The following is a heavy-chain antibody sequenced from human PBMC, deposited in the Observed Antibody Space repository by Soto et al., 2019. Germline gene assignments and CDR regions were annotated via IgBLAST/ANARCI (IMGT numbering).Heavy chain of an antibody. J-gene: IGHJ4*02. Sequence: QIHLVQSGAEVRKPGASVNVSCKTSGYIFTNYGVSWVRQAPGEGLAVVAWISAYNGYPKYGQRFQGRVTLSTDTSTTTGYMELRNLRSDDTAVYYCARWSSGALYEYWGQGTLLTVSS. V-gene: IGHV1-18*04. CDR1: GYIFTNYG. CDR2: ISAYNGYP. CDR3: ARWSSGALYEY.